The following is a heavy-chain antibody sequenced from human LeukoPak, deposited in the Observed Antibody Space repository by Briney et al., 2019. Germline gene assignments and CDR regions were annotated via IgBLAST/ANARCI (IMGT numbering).Heavy chain of an antibody. D-gene: IGHD6-13*01. CDR3: AKHSSSWHYFDY. J-gene: IGHJ4*02. V-gene: IGHV3-23*01. Sequence: GGSLRLSCAASGFTFSSYSMNWVRQAPGKGLEWVSAISGSGGGTYFADSVKGRFTISRDNSKNTLFLQMYSLRADDTAVYYCAKHSSSWHYFDYWGQGTLVTVSS. CDR2: ISGSGGGT. CDR1: GFTFSSYS.